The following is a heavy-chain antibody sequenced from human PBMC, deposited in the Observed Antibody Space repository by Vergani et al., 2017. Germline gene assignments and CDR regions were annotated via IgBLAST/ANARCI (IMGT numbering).Heavy chain of an antibody. CDR2: IRSKAYGGTT. CDR1: GFTFGDYA. CDR3: TRDKHYDFWSGYYTYYYYYMDV. V-gene: IGHV3-49*04. D-gene: IGHD3-3*01. J-gene: IGHJ6*03. Sequence: EVQLVESGGGLVQPGRSLRLSCTASGFTFGDYAMSWVRQAPGKGLEWVGFIRSKAYGGTTEYAASVKGRFTISRYDSKSIAYLQMNSLKTEDTAVYYCTRDKHYDFWSGYYTYYYYYMDVWGKGTTVTVSS.